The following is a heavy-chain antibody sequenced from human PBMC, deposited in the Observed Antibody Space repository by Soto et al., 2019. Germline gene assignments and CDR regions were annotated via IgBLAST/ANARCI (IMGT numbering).Heavy chain of an antibody. CDR3: TKEYIVGTTWGYFES. CDR2: ISYDGSNE. V-gene: IGHV3-30*18. CDR1: GFIFSTYG. Sequence: VQLVESGGGVVQPGGSLRLSCEASGFIFSTYGMHWVRQAPGKGLEWVAHISYDGSNEHYADSVKGRFTVSRDNAKNTLSLQLTRLRSEDTAVYYCTKEYIVGTTWGYFESWGQGTLVTVSS. D-gene: IGHD1-26*01. J-gene: IGHJ4*02.